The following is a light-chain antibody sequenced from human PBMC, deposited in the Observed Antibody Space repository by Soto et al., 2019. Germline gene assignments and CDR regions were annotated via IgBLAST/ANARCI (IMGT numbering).Light chain of an antibody. V-gene: IGLV2-11*01. CDR1: SSDVGGYNY. Sequence: QSALTQPRSVSGSPGQSVTISCTGTSSDVGGYNYVSWYQQHPGKDPKLMIYDVSKRPSGVPDRFSGSKSGNTASLTISGLQAEDEADYYCCSYAGSPYVFGTGTKVTVL. CDR3: CSYAGSPYV. J-gene: IGLJ1*01. CDR2: DVS.